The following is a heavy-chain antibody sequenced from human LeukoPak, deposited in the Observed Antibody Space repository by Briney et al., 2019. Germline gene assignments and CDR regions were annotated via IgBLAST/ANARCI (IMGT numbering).Heavy chain of an antibody. CDR1: GGSISSYY. CDR3: ARESYYGSGRTLDY. D-gene: IGHD3-10*01. V-gene: IGHV4-4*07. CDR2: IYTSGST. J-gene: IGHJ4*02. Sequence: MTSETLSLTCTVSGGSISSYYWSWIRQPVGKGLEWIGRIYTSGSTNYNPPLKSRVTMSVDTSKNQFSLKLSSVTAADTAVYYCARESYYGSGRTLDYWGQGTLVTVSS.